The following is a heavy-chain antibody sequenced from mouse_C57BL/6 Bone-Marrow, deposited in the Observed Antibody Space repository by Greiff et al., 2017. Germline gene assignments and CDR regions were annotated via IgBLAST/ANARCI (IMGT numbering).Heavy chain of an antibody. D-gene: IGHD1-1*01. CDR2: IDPETGGT. CDR3: TRWWGTVVATPAWFAY. CDR1: GYTFTDYE. J-gene: IGHJ3*01. Sequence: QVQLKQSGAELVRPGASVTLSCKASGYTFTDYEMHWVKQTPVHGLEWIGAIDPETGGTAYNQKFKGKAILTADKSSSTAYMELRSLTSEDSAVYYCTRWWGTVVATPAWFAYWGQGTLVTVSA. V-gene: IGHV1-15*01.